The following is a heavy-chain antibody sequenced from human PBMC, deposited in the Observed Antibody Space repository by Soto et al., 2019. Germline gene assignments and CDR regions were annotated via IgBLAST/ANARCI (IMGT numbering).Heavy chain of an antibody. CDR3: ARERYSSGWYDDGVIDY. CDR2: IKQDGSEK. V-gene: IGHV3-7*01. D-gene: IGHD6-19*01. CDR1: GFTFSSYW. Sequence: PGGSLRLSCAASGFTFSSYWMSWVRQAPGKGLEWVANIKQDGSEKYYVDSVRGRFTISRDNAKNSLYLQMNSLRAEDTAVYYCARERYSSGWYDDGVIDYWGQGTLVTVSS. J-gene: IGHJ4*02.